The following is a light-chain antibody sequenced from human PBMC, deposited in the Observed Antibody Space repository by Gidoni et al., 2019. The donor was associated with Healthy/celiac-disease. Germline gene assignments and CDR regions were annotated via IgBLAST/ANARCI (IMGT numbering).Light chain of an antibody. V-gene: IGKV3-11*01. Sequence: EILFTQSPATLSLSQGERATLSCRASQSVSNYLAWYQKKPGEAPRLLIYDASNRAPGIPARCSGSGSGKDFTLTISSQEHEDVAVYYCQQRSNWWTFGQGTKVEIK. CDR3: QQRSNWWT. J-gene: IGKJ1*01. CDR2: DAS. CDR1: QSVSNY.